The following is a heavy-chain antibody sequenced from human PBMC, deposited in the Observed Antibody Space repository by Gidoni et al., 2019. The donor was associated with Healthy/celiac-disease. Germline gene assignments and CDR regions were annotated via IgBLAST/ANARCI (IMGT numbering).Heavy chain of an antibody. CDR2: IIPIFGTA. J-gene: IGHJ4*02. CDR1: GGTFSSYA. V-gene: IGHV1-69*01. Sequence: QVQLVQSGAEVKKPGSSVKVSCKASGGTFSSYAISWVRQAPGQGLEWMGGIIPIFGTANYAQKFQGRVTITADESTSTAYMELSSLRSEDTAVYYCALEAPVTMVRGVYFDYWGQGTLVTVSS. CDR3: ALEAPVTMVRGVYFDY. D-gene: IGHD3-10*01.